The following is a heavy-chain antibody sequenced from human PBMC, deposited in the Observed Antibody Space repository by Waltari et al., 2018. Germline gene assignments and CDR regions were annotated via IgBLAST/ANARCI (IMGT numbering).Heavy chain of an antibody. J-gene: IGHJ6*03. V-gene: IGHV4-34*01. D-gene: IGHD2-2*01. CDR2: INHSGST. CDR3: ARFCSSTSCQTLWFGELFYPSGYYMDV. Sequence: QVQLQQWGAGLLKPSETLSLTCAVYGGSFSGYYWSWIRQPPGKGLEWIGEINHSGSTNYNPSLKSRVTISVDTSKNQFSLKLSSVTAADTAVYYCARFCSSTSCQTLWFGELFYPSGYYMDVWGKGTTVTISS. CDR1: GGSFSGYY.